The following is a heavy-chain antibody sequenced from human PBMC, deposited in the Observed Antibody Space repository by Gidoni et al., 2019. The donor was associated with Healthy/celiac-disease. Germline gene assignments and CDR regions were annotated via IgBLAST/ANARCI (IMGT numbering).Heavy chain of an antibody. V-gene: IGHV3-48*01. CDR3: ARDPLGIVVVPAATHFDY. D-gene: IGHD2-2*01. J-gene: IGHJ4*02. CDR1: GFTFSSYS. CDR2: ISSSSSTI. Sequence: EVQLVQSGGGLVQPGGSLRLSCAASGFTFSSYSLNWVRQAPGKGLEWVSYISSSSSTIYYADSVKGRFTISRDNAKNSLYLQMNSLRAEDTAVYYCARDPLGIVVVPAATHFDYWGQGTLVTVSS.